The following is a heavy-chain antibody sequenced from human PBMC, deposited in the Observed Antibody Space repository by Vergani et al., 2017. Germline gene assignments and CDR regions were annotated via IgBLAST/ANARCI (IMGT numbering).Heavy chain of an antibody. J-gene: IGHJ4*02. CDR3: AKGPYYDFWSGYSTRPDFDY. CDR1: GFTFDDYA. V-gene: IGHV3-9*01. D-gene: IGHD3-3*01. CDR2: ISWNSGSI. Sequence: EVQLVESGGGLVQPGRSLGLSCAASGFTFDDYAMHWVRQAPGKGLEWVSGISWNSGSIGYADSVKGRFTISRDNAKNSLYLQMNSLRAEDTALYYCAKGPYYDFWSGYSTRPDFDYWGQGTLVTVSS.